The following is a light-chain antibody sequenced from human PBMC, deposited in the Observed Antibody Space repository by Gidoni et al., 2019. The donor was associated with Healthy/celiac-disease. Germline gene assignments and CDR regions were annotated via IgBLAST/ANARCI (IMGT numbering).Light chain of an antibody. CDR3: QQYGSSPLT. V-gene: IGKV3-20*01. J-gene: IGKJ4*01. Sequence: EIVLSQSPGTLSLSPGDRATLSCRASQSVSSTYLAWYQQKPGQAPRLLIYGASSRATGIPDMFSGSGSGTDFTLTISRLEPEDFAVYYCQQYGSSPLTFGGGTKVEIK. CDR1: QSVSSTY. CDR2: GAS.